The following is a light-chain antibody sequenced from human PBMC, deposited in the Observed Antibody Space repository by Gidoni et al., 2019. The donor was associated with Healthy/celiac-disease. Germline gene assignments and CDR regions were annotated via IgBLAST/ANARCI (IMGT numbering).Light chain of an antibody. V-gene: IGKV3-15*01. CDR2: GAS. CDR1: QRVSSN. J-gene: IGKJ1*01. CDR3: QQYNNWPPGT. Sequence: EIVLPQSPATLSVSPGERATLSCRASQRVSSNLAWYQQKPGQAPRLLIYGASTRATGIPARFSGSGSGTEFTLTISSLQSEDFAVYYCQQYNNWPPGTFGQXTKVEIK.